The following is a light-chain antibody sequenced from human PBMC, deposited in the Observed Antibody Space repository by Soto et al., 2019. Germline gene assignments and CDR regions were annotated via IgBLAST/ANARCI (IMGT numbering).Light chain of an antibody. J-gene: IGKJ1*01. CDR3: QQYGSSPRT. Sequence: EIVLTQSPGTLSLSPGERVTLSCRASQRVSSSYLAWYQQKPGQAPRLLIYGASSRATGFPDRFSGSGSGTDFTLTISRLEPEDFAVYYCQQYGSSPRTFGRGTKVDI. CDR1: QRVSSSY. CDR2: GAS. V-gene: IGKV3-20*01.